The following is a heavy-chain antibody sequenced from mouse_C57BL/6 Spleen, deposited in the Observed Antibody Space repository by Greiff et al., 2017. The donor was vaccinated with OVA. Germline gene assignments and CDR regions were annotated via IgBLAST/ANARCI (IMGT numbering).Heavy chain of an antibody. CDR3: AKGDGPYYYAMDY. D-gene: IGHD2-3*01. CDR1: GFSLTSYG. J-gene: IGHJ4*01. V-gene: IGHV2-5*01. CDR2: IWRGGST. Sequence: VQLQQSGPGLVQPSQSLSITCTVSGFSLTSYGVHWVRQSPGKGLEWLGVIWRGGSTDYNAAFMSRLSITKDNSKSQVFFKMNSLQADDTAIYYCAKGDGPYYYAMDYWGQGTSVTVSS.